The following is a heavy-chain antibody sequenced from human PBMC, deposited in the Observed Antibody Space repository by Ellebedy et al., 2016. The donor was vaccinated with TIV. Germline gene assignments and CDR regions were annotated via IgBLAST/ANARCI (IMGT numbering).Heavy chain of an antibody. D-gene: IGHD6-6*01. CDR1: GGSISGYY. J-gene: IGHJ4*02. Sequence: SETLSLXXTVSGGSISGYYWSWIRQPAGKGLEWIGRIYTSDSTNYNPSLKSRVTMSVDTSKNQFSLKLTSVTAADTAVYYCARDRGGSSSYWGQGTLVTVSS. CDR3: ARDRGGSSSY. V-gene: IGHV4-4*07. CDR2: IYTSDST.